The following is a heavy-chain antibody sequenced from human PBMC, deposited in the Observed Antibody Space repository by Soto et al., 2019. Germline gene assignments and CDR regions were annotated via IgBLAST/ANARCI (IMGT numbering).Heavy chain of an antibody. CDR3: TQDGGSRDWLTVN. CDR1: GFTFTSYA. Sequence: EVQLLESGGESVQPGGSLRLSCAASGFTFTSYAMSWIRQAPGKGLEWVSAITGGGDNTYYADSVKGRFTISRDNSKNTLYLQMNSLRAEDTAFYYCTQDGGSRDWLTVNWGQGTLVTVSS. J-gene: IGHJ4*02. D-gene: IGHD3-9*01. V-gene: IGHV3-23*01. CDR2: ITGGGDNT.